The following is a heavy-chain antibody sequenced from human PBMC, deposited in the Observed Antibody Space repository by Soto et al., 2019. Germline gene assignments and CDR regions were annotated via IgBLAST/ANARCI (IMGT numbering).Heavy chain of an antibody. CDR3: ARTSTDGPMYYIDY. CDR1: GGSIRSYY. V-gene: IGHV4-59*01. Sequence: SETLSLTCTVSGGSIRSYYWSWIRQPPGKGLEWIGYIYYSGSTNYNPSLKSRVTISVDTSKNQFSLKLSSVTAADTAVYYCARTSTDGPMYYIDYWGQGTLVTISS. D-gene: IGHD4-4*01. J-gene: IGHJ4*02. CDR2: IYYSGST.